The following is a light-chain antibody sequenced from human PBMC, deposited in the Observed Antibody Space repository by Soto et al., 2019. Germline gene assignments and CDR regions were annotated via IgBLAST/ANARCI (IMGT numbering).Light chain of an antibody. V-gene: IGLV4-69*01. CDR1: SGHSSYA. CDR2: LNSDGSH. CDR3: QTWGTGIHGV. J-gene: IGLJ2*01. Sequence: QLVLTQSPSASASLGASVKLTCTLSSGHSSYAIAWHRQQPEKGPRYLMKLNSDGSHSKGDGIPDRFSGSSSGAERYLTISSLQSEDEADYYCQTWGTGIHGVFGGGTKVTVL.